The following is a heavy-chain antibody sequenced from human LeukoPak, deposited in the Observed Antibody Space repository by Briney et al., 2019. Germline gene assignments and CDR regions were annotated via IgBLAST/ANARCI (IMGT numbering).Heavy chain of an antibody. CDR1: GYTFTIYG. V-gene: IGHV1-18*01. J-gene: IGHJ4*02. D-gene: IGHD3-10*01. CDR3: ARDVGFGELSHDY. CDR2: ISAYNGDT. Sequence: ASVKVSCKASGYTFTIYGISWVRQAPGQGLEWMGWISAYNGDTNYAQKLQCRVTMTTDTSTSTASMELRSMRSDDTAVYYCARDVGFGELSHDYWGQGTLVTVSS.